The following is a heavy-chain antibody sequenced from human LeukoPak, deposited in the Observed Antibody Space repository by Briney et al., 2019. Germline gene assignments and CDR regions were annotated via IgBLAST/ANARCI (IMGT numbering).Heavy chain of an antibody. CDR3: ARQGGYSSSPDF. Sequence: SETLSLTCTVSGGSISSGGYYWSWIRQPPGKGLEWIGYIYHSGSTYYNPSLKSRVTISVDRSKNQFSLKLNSVTAADTAVYYCARQGGYSSSPDFWGQGTLVTVSP. D-gene: IGHD6-13*01. CDR2: IYHSGST. J-gene: IGHJ4*02. CDR1: GGSISSGGYY. V-gene: IGHV4-30-2*01.